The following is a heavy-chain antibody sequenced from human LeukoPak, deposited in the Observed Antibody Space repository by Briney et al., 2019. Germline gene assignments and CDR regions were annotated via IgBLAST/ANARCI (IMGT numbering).Heavy chain of an antibody. D-gene: IGHD3-3*01. J-gene: IGHJ3*02. Sequence: SETLSLTCTVSGYSISSGYYWGWIRQPPGKGLEWIGSIYHSGSTYYNPSLKSRVTISVDTSKNQFSLKLSSVTAADTAVYYCARHGGYYIGAFDIWGQGTMVTVSS. CDR3: ARHGGYYIGAFDI. CDR1: GYSISSGYY. V-gene: IGHV4-38-2*02. CDR2: IYHSGST.